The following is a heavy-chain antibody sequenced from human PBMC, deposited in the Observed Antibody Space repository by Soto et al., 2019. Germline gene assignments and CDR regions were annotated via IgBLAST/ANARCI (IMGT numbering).Heavy chain of an antibody. CDR2: ISSSSSYI. J-gene: IGHJ4*02. D-gene: IGHD5-12*01. CDR3: ARDGWLQSSAWDY. V-gene: IGHV3-21*01. CDR1: RFTFSSYS. Sequence: EVQLVESGGGLVKPGGSLRLSCAASRFTFSSYSMNWVRQAPGKGLEWVSSISSSSSYIYYADSVKGRFTISRDNAKNSLYLQMNSLRAEDTAVYYCARDGWLQSSAWDYWGQGTLVTVSS.